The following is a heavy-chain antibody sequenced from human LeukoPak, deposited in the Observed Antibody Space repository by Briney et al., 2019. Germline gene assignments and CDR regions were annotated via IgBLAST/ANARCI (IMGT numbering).Heavy chain of an antibody. J-gene: IGHJ3*02. V-gene: IGHV2-70*01. Sequence: SGPTLVNPTQTLTLTCTFSGFSLSTTGMCVAWIRQPPGKALEWLALIDCDDDKFYSTSLKTRLTISKDTSKNQVVLTMTNMDPVDTATYYCARILSVGDRGFDAFDIWGPGTMVTVSS. D-gene: IGHD3-16*01. CDR2: IDCDDDK. CDR3: ARILSVGDRGFDAFDI. CDR1: GFSLSTTGMC.